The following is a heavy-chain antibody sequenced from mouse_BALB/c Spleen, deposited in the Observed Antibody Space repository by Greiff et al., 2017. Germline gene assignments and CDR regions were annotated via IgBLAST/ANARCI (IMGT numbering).Heavy chain of an antibody. V-gene: IGHV1-14*01. CDR2: INPYNDGT. CDR3: ARGAVTGNYWYFDV. CDR1: GYTFTSYV. Sequence: VQLKESGPELVKPGASVKMSCKASGYTFTSYVMHWVKQKPGQGLEWIGYINPYNDGTKYNEKFKGKATLTSDKSSSTAYMELSSLTSEDSAVYYCARGAVTGNYWYFDVWGAGTTVTVSS. D-gene: IGHD4-1*01. J-gene: IGHJ1*01.